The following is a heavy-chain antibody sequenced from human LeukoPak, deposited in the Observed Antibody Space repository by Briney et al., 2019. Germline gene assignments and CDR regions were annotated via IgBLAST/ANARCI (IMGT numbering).Heavy chain of an antibody. CDR1: GYRFTSYW. J-gene: IGHJ4*02. CDR2: IYPGDSDT. V-gene: IGHV5-51*01. Sequence: GESLKISCKGSGYRFTSYWIGWVRQMPGKGLEWMGIIYPGDSDTRYSPSFQGLVTISVDRSISTAYLQWSSLKASDTAMYYCARLFGWELLHPFDYWGQGTLVTVSS. CDR3: ARLFGWELLHPFDY. D-gene: IGHD1-26*01.